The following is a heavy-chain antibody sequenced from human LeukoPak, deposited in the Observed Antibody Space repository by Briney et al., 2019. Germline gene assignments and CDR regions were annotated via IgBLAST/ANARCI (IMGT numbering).Heavy chain of an antibody. J-gene: IGHJ6*02. CDR3: ARVSGGVYDFWSGYVLGPVDV. CDR1: GFTVSSNY. D-gene: IGHD3-3*01. V-gene: IGHV3-53*01. CDR2: IYSGGST. Sequence: PGRSLRLSCAASGFTVSSNYMSWVRQAPGKGLEWVSVIYSGGSTYYADSVKGRFTISRDNSKNTLYLQMNSLRAEDTAVYYCARVSGGVYDFWSGYVLGPVDVWGQGTTVTVSS.